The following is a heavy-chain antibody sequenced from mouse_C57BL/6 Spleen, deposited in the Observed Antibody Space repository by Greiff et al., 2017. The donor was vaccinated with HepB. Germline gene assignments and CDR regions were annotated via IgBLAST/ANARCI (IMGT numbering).Heavy chain of an antibody. CDR3: AFYYGNYGAMDY. D-gene: IGHD2-1*01. CDR2: IDTSDSET. Sequence: VQLQQSGAELVRPGSSVKLSCKASGYTFTSYWMHWVKQRPIQGLEWIGNIDTSDSETHYNQKFKDKATLTVDKSSSTAYMQLSSLTSEDSAVYSCAFYYGNYGAMDYWGQGTSVTVSS. V-gene: IGHV1-52*01. J-gene: IGHJ4*01. CDR1: GYTFTSYW.